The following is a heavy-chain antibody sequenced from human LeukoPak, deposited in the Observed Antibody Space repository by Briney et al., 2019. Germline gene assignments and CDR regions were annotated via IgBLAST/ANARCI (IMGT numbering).Heavy chain of an antibody. V-gene: IGHV3-48*04. CDR1: GFTFSLCS. CDR3: ARDVDLDY. Sequence: GGSLRLSCAASGFTFSLCSMNWVRQAPGKGLEWISYISTSGGTIYYADSVKGRFTISRDNAENSLYLQMSSLRAEDTAVHYCARDVDLDYWGQGALVTVSS. CDR2: ISTSGGTI. J-gene: IGHJ4*02.